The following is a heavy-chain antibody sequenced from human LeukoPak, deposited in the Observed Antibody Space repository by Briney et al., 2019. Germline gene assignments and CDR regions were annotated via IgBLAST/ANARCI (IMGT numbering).Heavy chain of an antibody. Sequence: SETLSLTCAVYGGSLSGHYWSWIRQPPGKGLEWIGEIHPSGSTNYNPSLKSRVIISVDTSKNQFSLKLSSVTAADTAVYYCARRVFFPYGMDVWGQGTTVTVSS. CDR2: IHPSGST. V-gene: IGHV4-34*01. D-gene: IGHD2/OR15-2a*01. CDR1: GGSLSGHY. J-gene: IGHJ6*02. CDR3: ARRVFFPYGMDV.